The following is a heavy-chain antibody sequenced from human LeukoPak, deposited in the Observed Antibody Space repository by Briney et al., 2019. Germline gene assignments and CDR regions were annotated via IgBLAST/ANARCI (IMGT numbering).Heavy chain of an antibody. Sequence: GGSLRLSCAASGFTFSSYDMHWVRQATGKGLEWVSDIGTAGDTYYPGSVKGRFTISRENAKNSLYLQMNSLRAEDTAVYYCARDLSAGYSSNWYDYWGQGTLVTVSS. V-gene: IGHV3-13*01. D-gene: IGHD6-13*01. CDR1: GFTFSSYD. CDR2: IGTAGDT. J-gene: IGHJ5*01. CDR3: ARDLSAGYSSNWYDY.